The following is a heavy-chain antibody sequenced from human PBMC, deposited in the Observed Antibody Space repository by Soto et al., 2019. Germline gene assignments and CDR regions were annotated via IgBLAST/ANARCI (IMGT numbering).Heavy chain of an antibody. J-gene: IGHJ4*02. V-gene: IGHV4-31*03. CDR3: ARGLSVTLFDI. CDR1: GGSISTGGYY. Sequence: QVQLQESGPGLVKPSQTLSLTCTVSGGSISTGGYYWTWIRQHPGKGLEWIGYIYYSGSTYYNPSLKSRVTISVDTSKNQFSLQLSSVTAADTAVYYCARGLSVTLFDIWGQGTVVTVSS. D-gene: IGHD4-17*01. CDR2: IYYSGST.